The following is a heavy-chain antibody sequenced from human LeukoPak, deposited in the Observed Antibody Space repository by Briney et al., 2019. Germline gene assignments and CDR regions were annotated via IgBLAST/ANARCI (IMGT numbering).Heavy chain of an antibody. J-gene: IGHJ1*01. CDR3: ENYVNNVGVPGTGSFQH. D-gene: IGHD6-19*01. CDR1: GFTFCTNG. CDR2: ISNDGSST. Sequence: PGGSLRLSCSASGFTFCTNGMHWLRQAPGKGLEYVSGISNDGSSTHYADSVKGRFTISRDNSKNTLYLQMSSLRHEDMAVYYCENYVNNVGVPGTGSFQHWGQGTLVTVSS. V-gene: IGHV3-64D*06.